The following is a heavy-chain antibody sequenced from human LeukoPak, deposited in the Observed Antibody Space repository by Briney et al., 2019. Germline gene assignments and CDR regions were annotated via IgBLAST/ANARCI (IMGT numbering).Heavy chain of an antibody. V-gene: IGHV1-18*01. CDR1: GYTFTNYG. D-gene: IGHD3-22*01. CDR2: ISAYNGNT. CDR3: ARGFTPGVVTGATDAFDI. Sequence: GASVKVSCKASGYTFTNYGITWVRQAPGQGLEWMGWISAYNGNTNYAQKLQGRVTMIADTSTSTAYMELRSLRSDDTAVYYCARGFTPGVVTGATDAFDIWGQGTMVTVSS. J-gene: IGHJ3*02.